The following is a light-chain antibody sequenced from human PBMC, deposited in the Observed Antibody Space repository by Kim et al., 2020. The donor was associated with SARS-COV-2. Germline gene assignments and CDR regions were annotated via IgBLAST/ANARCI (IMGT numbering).Light chain of an antibody. J-gene: IGLJ2*01. Sequence: SVKLTCPLSSGHSSYAIAWHQQQPEKGPRYLMKLNSDGSHSKGDGIPDRFSGSSSGAERYLTISSLQSEDEADYYCQTWGSGTVVFGGGTQLTVL. V-gene: IGLV4-69*01. CDR2: LNSDGSH. CDR3: QTWGSGTVV. CDR1: SGHSSYA.